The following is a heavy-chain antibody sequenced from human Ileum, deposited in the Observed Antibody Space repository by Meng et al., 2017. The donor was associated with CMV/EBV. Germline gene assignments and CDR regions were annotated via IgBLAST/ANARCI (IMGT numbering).Heavy chain of an antibody. CDR3: AHNTPSRFNY. CDR1: GFSLSSGGVG. V-gene: IGHV2-5*02. CDR2: ISWDDDT. D-gene: IGHD5-18*01. Sequence: QITLKESGPTVVKPTQNLTLTCTFSGFSLSSGGVGVGWIRQPPGKALEWLALISWDDDTRYSPSLKTRLTITKDTSKNQVVLTMTNMDPVDTATYYCAHNTPSRFNYWGQGTLVTVSS. J-gene: IGHJ4*02.